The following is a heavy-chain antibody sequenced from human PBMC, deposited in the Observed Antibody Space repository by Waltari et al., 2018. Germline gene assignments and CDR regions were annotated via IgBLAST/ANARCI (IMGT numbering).Heavy chain of an antibody. V-gene: IGHV1-2*02. Sequence: QAQLLQSGAELKRPGASLGLSCKASGVTFTDYHIHWVRQAPGQRPAWMGSLNANTGGVNYAPQFRGRLTLTRDTTISTVFMSLTGLTHDDMAIYVCTRVVWESQLHYWHFDLWGRGTPLTVS. CDR3: TRVVWESQLHYWHFDL. J-gene: IGHJ2*01. CDR2: LNANTGGV. D-gene: IGHD1-26*01. CDR1: GVTFTDYH.